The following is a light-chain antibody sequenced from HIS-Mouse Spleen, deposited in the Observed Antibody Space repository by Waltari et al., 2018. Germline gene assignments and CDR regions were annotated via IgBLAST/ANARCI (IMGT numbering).Light chain of an antibody. CDR1: SSHVGGYNY. CDR3: SSYTGSSTYV. Sequence: QSALTQPASVSGSPGQSITIPCTGTSSHVGGYNYVPWYPQHPGKAPRLMIYDVRNRPSGVSNRCSGSKSGNTASLTVSGLQAEDEADYYCSSYTGSSTYVFGTGTKVTVL. V-gene: IGLV2-14*03. J-gene: IGLJ1*01. CDR2: DVR.